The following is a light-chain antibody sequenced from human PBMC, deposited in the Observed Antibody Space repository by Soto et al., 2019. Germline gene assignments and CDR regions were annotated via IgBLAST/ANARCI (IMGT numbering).Light chain of an antibody. CDR2: GAS. CDR3: QEYNNWPPFT. V-gene: IGKV3-15*01. CDR1: QSVTTK. Sequence: EIVMTQSPATLSVSPGERATLSCRASQSVTTKLAWYQQKPGQAPRLLIYGASTRATGTPARFSGSGSGTEFTLTISSLQSEDFAVYYCQEYNNWPPFTFGPGTKVDI. J-gene: IGKJ3*01.